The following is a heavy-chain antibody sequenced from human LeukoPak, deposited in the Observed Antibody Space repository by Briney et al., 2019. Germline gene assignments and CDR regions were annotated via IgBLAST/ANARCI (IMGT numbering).Heavy chain of an antibody. J-gene: IGHJ3*02. CDR3: ARDHPIVVVPAAMIFGAFDI. CDR1: GGTFSSYA. V-gene: IGHV1-69*13. D-gene: IGHD2-2*01. CDR2: IIPIFGTA. Sequence: SVKVSCTASGGTFSSYAISWVRQAPGQGLEWMGGIIPIFGTANYAQKFQGRVTITADESTSTAYMELSSLRSEDTAVYYCARDHPIVVVPAAMIFGAFDIWGQGTMVTVSS.